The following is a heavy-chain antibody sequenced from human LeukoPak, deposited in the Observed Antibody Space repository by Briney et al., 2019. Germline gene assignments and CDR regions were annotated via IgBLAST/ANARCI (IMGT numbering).Heavy chain of an antibody. D-gene: IGHD6-13*01. J-gene: IGHJ5*02. CDR1: GGSITSSNW. CDR2: IYYSGST. Sequence: SGTLSLTCAVSGGSITSSNWWTWVRQPPGKGLEWIGEIYYSGSTNYNPSLKSRVTISMDKSKNQFSLELTSVTAADTAMYYCAREYGSSHGFDPWGQGTLATVSS. V-gene: IGHV4-4*02. CDR3: AREYGSSHGFDP.